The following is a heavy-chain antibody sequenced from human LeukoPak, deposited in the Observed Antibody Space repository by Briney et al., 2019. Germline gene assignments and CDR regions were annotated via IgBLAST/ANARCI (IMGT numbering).Heavy chain of an antibody. Sequence: PGGSLRLSCAASGFTFSNYAMNWAPQAPGEALEGVSAVTGPGDTTYYADSVKGRFFMSREDSKTTVYLQMNSLRAEDTAIYYCAKGAEIDLWGQGTLVTVSS. CDR2: VTGPGDTT. D-gene: IGHD3-16*01. J-gene: IGHJ5*02. CDR1: GFTFSNYA. CDR3: AKGAEIDL. V-gene: IGHV3-23*01.